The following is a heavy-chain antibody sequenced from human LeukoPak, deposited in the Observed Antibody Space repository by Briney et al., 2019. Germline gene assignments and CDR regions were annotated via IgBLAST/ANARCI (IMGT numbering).Heavy chain of an antibody. Sequence: PGGSLRLSCAASGFTFSSYAMSWVRQAPGKGLEWVSYIGANSAIFHADSVKGRFTISRDNAKNSLSLQMNSLRDDDTALYYCAREGYYGAFDIWGQGTMVTVSS. CDR3: AREGYYGAFDI. CDR1: GFTFSSYA. J-gene: IGHJ3*02. V-gene: IGHV3-48*02. D-gene: IGHD3-10*01. CDR2: IGANSAI.